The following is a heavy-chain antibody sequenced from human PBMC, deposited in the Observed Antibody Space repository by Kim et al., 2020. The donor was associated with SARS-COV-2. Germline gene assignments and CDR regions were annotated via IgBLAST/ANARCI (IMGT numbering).Heavy chain of an antibody. Sequence: AQKVQGRVTMTRNTSISTAYMELSSLRAEDTAVYYCARGGHDYGDGWFDPWGQGTLVTVSS. V-gene: IGHV1-8*01. J-gene: IGHJ5*02. CDR3: ARGGHDYGDGWFDP. D-gene: IGHD4-17*01.